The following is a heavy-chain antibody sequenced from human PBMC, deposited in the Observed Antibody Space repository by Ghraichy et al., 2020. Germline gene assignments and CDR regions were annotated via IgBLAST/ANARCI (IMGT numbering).Heavy chain of an antibody. CDR1: GSTFSNYG. Sequence: GGSLRLSCAASGSTFSNYGMHWVRQAPGKGLERVSFISYAGTNIYYTDSVKGRFTISRDNFKNTLYLQMNSLRTEDTAVYYCLTDADIGDVWGQGTAVTVSS. CDR3: LTDADIGDV. J-gene: IGHJ6*02. CDR2: ISYAGTNI. V-gene: IGHV3-30*02.